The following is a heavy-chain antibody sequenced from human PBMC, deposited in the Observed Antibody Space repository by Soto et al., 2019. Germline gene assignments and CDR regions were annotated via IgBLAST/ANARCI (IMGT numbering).Heavy chain of an antibody. V-gene: IGHV1-46*01. CDR2: INPSGDSR. CDR3: ATATRQPYGPPAAHSWYSP. D-gene: IGHD1-1*01. J-gene: IGHJ5*02. CDR1: GFSFSDYF. Sequence: ASVKVSCKASGFSFSDYFMHWVRQAPGQGLEWMGIINPSGDSRNYAQKFQGRVTITRDTSTSTVYMDLSSLRYEDTAVYYCATATRQPYGPPAAHSWYSPWGKVTTVASSS.